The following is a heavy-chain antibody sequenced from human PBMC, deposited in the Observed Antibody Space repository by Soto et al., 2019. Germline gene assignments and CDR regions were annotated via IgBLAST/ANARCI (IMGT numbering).Heavy chain of an antibody. D-gene: IGHD1-26*01. CDR1: GGSISSSSFY. J-gene: IGHJ5*02. Sequence: SETLSLTCTVSGGSISSSSFYWGWIRQPPGKGLEWIGSIYYSGSTYSNPSLKSRVTISVDTSKTHFSLKLSSVTAADTAVYYCATQEVGGSYVYTFDPWGQGTLVTVSS. CDR2: IYYSGST. V-gene: IGHV4-39*02. CDR3: ATQEVGGSYVYTFDP.